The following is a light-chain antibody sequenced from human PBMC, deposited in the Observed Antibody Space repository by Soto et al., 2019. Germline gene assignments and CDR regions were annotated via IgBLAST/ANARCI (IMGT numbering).Light chain of an antibody. J-gene: IGKJ4*02. V-gene: IGKV1-39*01. CDR2: AAS. CDR3: QQGYSYPLT. CDR1: QGISMY. Sequence: DIHMTHSPSSLSASLGYIVTITCRASQGISMYLDWYQQKPGKAPKLLISAASILQSGVPRRLSGSGSGTDFTLIISSLQPQDFATYLCQQGYSYPLTFGGGIKVDIK.